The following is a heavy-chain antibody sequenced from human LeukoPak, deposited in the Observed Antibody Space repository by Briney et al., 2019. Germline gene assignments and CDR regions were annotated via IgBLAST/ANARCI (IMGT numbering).Heavy chain of an antibody. D-gene: IGHD1-26*01. CDR1: GFTFSSYS. CDR3: ATRISEPDDASDI. CDR2: ISSSSSYI. V-gene: IGHV3-21*01. Sequence: PGGSLRLSCAASGFTFSSYSMNWVRQAPGKGLEWVSSISSSSSYIYYADSVKGRFTISRDNAKNSLYLQMNSLRAEDTAVYYCATRISEPDDASDIWGQGTMVTVSS. J-gene: IGHJ3*02.